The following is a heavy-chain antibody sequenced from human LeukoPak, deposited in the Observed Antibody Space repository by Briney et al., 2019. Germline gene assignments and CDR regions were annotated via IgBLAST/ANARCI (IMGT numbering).Heavy chain of an antibody. CDR1: GLTFSSHW. CDR3: AKGEGGSYYVIFDY. J-gene: IGHJ4*02. CDR2: ITNDGSST. V-gene: IGHV3-74*01. Sequence: GGSLRLSCAASGLTFSSHWMHWVRQAPGKGLVWVSRITNDGSSTTYADSVKGRFTISRDNSKNTLYLQMNSLRAEDTAVYYCAKGEGGSYYVIFDYWGQGTLVTVSS. D-gene: IGHD1-26*01.